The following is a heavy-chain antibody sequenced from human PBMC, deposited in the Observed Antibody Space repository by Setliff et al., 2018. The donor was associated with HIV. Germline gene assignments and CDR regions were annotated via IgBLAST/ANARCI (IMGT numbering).Heavy chain of an antibody. CDR1: GYTLSELS. D-gene: IGHD3-9*01. J-gene: IGHJ3*02. CDR3: TTDGSYDILTGPTPGAFDI. V-gene: IGHV1-24*01. CDR2: FDPEDGET. Sequence: ASVKVSCKVSGYTLSELSMHWVRQAPGEGLEWMGGFDPEDGETIYAQKFQGRVTMTEDTSTDTAYMELSSLRSEDTAFYYCTTDGSYDILTGPTPGAFDIWGQGTMVTVSS.